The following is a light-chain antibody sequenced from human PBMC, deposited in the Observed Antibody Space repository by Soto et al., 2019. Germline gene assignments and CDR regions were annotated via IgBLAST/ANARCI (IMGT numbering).Light chain of an antibody. J-gene: IGKJ1*01. CDR1: QSISSW. V-gene: IGKV1-5*03. Sequence: DIPMTQSPSTLSASVGDRVTITCRASQSISSWLTWYPQKSGQAPIRLIYKASIVESGDPSRFSGSGSGTDFTLTISSLQPDESATYDCQQYSYFATFGQGTRVE. CDR2: KAS. CDR3: QQYSYFAT.